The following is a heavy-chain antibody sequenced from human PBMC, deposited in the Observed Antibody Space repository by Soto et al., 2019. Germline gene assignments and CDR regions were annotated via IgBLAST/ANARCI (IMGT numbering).Heavy chain of an antibody. Sequence: GGSLRLSCAASGFTFSSYSMHWVRQAPGKGLEWVAVISYDGSNKYYADSVKGRFTISRDNSKNTLYLQMNSLRAEDTAVYYCVVITFGGVIGFDYWGQGTLVTVSS. D-gene: IGHD3-16*02. J-gene: IGHJ4*02. CDR1: GFTFSSYS. CDR2: ISYDGSNK. V-gene: IGHV3-30*03. CDR3: VVITFGGVIGFDY.